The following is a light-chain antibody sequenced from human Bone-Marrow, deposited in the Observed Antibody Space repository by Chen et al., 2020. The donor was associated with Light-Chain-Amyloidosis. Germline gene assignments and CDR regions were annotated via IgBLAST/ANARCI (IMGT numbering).Light chain of an antibody. V-gene: IGKV1-33*01. J-gene: IGKJ3*01. CDR1: QDIITS. CDR3: HQYENLPFT. CDR2: DAS. Sequence: DIQMTQSPSSLSASVGDRVIISCQASQDIITSLNWFQLKPGKAPQLLIYDASNLQTGVPSRFTGSGSGAHFTLAISSLHPDDIATYYCHQYENLPFTFGPGTKVEMK.